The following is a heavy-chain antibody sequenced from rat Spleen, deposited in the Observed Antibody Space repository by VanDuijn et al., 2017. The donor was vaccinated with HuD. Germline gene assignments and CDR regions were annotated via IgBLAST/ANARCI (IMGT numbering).Heavy chain of an antibody. CDR1: GFTFSDSY. CDR2: ISYEGSST. J-gene: IGHJ2*01. Sequence: EVQLVESGGGLVQPGRSLKLSCAASGFTFSDSYMAWVRQAPKKGLEWVASISYEGSSTYYGDSVKGRFTISRDNAKSTLYLQMNSLRSEDTATYYCARELPGNSLFDYWGQGVMVTVSS. D-gene: IGHD1-4*01. V-gene: IGHV5-22*01. CDR3: ARELPGNSLFDY.